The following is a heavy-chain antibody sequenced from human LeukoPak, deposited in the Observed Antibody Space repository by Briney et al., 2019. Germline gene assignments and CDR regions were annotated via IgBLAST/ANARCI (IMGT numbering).Heavy chain of an antibody. J-gene: IGHJ4*02. CDR1: GGSISSYY. CDR3: ARLEYCSSISCYWDAFDI. CDR2: IYYSGSI. Sequence: PSETLSLTCTVSGGSISSYYWSWIRQPPGKGLEWIGYIYYSGSINYNPSLKSRVTISVDTSKNQFSLRLSSVTAADTAVYYCARLEYCSSISCYWDAFDIWGQGTLVTVSS. V-gene: IGHV4-59*08. D-gene: IGHD2-2*01.